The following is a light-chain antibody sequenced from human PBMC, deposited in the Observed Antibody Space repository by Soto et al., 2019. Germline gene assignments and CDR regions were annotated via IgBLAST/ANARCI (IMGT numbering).Light chain of an antibody. CDR3: QQYSSCPWT. Sequence: DIQMTQSPSTLSASVGDRVTITCRASQSISSWLAWYQQKPGKAPKLLIYDASSLESGVPSRFSGSGSGTEFALTISSLEPDDFATYYCQQYSSCPWTLGEGTKVEIK. CDR2: DAS. J-gene: IGKJ1*01. V-gene: IGKV1-5*01. CDR1: QSISSW.